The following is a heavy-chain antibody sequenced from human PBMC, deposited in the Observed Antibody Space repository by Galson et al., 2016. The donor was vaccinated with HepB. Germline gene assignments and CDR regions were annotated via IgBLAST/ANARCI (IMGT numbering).Heavy chain of an antibody. CDR3: AKIRLVGVNSGWGGSFDI. Sequence: RLSCAASGXSISIYXMNWVRXAPGKGLEXXSAIRGSGTGTSYTDSVKGRFTISRDNSKNTLYLQMNSLRAEDAAVYYCAKIRLVGVNSGWGGSFDIWGRGTMFTVSS. J-gene: IGHJ3*02. V-gene: IGHV3-23*01. D-gene: IGHD6-19*01. CDR2: IRGSGTGT. CDR1: GXSISIYX.